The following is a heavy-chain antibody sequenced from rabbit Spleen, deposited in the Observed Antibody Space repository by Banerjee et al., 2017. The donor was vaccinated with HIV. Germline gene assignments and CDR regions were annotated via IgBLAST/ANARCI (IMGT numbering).Heavy chain of an antibody. J-gene: IGHJ6*01. Sequence: QSLEESGGDLVKPGASLTLTCKASGFSFTYGYVMCWVRQAPGKGLEWIACIYGGGSGSTYYASWAKGRFTISKTSSTTVTLQMTSLTAADTATYFCARDTGSSFSSYGMDLWGPGTLVTVS. CDR2: IYGGGSGST. CDR1: GFSFTYGYV. CDR3: ARDTGSSFSSYGMDL. D-gene: IGHD8-1*01. V-gene: IGHV1S40*01.